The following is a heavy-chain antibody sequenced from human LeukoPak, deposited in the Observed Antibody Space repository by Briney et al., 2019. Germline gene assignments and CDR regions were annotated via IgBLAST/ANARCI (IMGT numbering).Heavy chain of an antibody. CDR2: ISGSGGST. J-gene: IGHJ4*02. CDR1: GFTFSSYA. Sequence: SGGSLRLSCAASGFTFSSYAMSWVRQAPGKGLEWVSAISGSGGSTYYADSVKGRFTISRDNSKNTLYLQMNSLRAEDTAVHYCAKAGWYGSSCYVDYWGQGTLVTVSS. V-gene: IGHV3-23*01. D-gene: IGHD6-6*01. CDR3: AKAGWYGSSCYVDY.